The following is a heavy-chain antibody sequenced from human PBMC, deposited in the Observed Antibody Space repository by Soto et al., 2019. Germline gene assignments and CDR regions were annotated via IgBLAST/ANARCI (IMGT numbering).Heavy chain of an antibody. D-gene: IGHD2-21*02. Sequence: ASVKVSCKASGYTFTSYAMHWVRQAPGQRLEWMGWINAGNGNTKYSQKFQGRVTITRDTSASTAYMELSSLRSEDTDVYYCARSIVVVTALDYWGQGTLVTVSS. CDR3: ARSIVVVTALDY. CDR1: GYTFTSYA. CDR2: INAGNGNT. J-gene: IGHJ4*02. V-gene: IGHV1-3*01.